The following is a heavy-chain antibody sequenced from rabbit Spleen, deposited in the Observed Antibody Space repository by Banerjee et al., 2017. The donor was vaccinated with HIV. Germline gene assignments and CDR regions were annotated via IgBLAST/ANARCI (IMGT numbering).Heavy chain of an antibody. CDR2: MNTATGKP. CDR1: GLSFSDRDV. D-gene: IGHD8-1*01. V-gene: IGHV1S45*01. CDR3: ARDGAGGSYFAL. J-gene: IGHJ3*01. Sequence: QEQLEESGGGLVKPGGSLTLTCKASGLSFSDRDVMCWVRQAPGKGLEWIACMNTATGKPVYANWAKGRFAISKPSSTTVTLQMTSLTAADTATYFCARDGAGGSYFALWGQGTLVTVS.